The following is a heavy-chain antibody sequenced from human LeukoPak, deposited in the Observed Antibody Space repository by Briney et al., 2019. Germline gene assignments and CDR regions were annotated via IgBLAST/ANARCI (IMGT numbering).Heavy chain of an antibody. CDR2: ISAYDGNT. J-gene: IGHJ4*02. D-gene: IGHD2-2*01. CDR1: GFTFNNYG. CDR3: AREEYQLLRGSTYFDY. Sequence: ASVKVSCKASGFTFNNYGFSWVRQAPGQGLEWMGWISAYDGNTRYAQKVQGRVTMPTDTSTTTVYMELRSLRSDNTAVSYCAREEYQLLRGSTYFDYWGQGTLVTVSS. V-gene: IGHV1-18*01.